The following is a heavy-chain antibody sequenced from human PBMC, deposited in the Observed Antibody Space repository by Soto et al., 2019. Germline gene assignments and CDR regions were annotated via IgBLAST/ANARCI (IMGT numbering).Heavy chain of an antibody. D-gene: IGHD2-15*01. CDR1: GYTFTSFG. J-gene: IGHJ3*01. V-gene: IGHV1-18*01. Sequence: QVQLVQSGAAVKNPGASVKVSCKASGYTFTSFGISWVRQAPGQGLEWMGWISAYNGNTNYAENLQGRVTMTTDTSTSTASMELRCLRPIETDVYYCAISHRGRLEALALWGQGPKVTLSS. CDR2: ISAYNGNT. CDR3: AISHRGRLEALAL.